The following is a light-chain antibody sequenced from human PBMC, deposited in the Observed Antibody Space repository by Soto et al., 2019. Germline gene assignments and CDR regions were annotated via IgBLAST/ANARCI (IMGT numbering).Light chain of an antibody. CDR1: SSDVGGYNY. CDR2: DVS. CDR3: CSYAGSQTWV. J-gene: IGLJ3*02. Sequence: QSALTQPRSASGSPGQSVTISCTGTSSDVGGYNYVSWYQQHPGKAPKLIIYDVSKRPSGVPDRFSGSRSGNTASLTISGLQAEDEADYYCCSYAGSQTWVFGGGTKLTVL. V-gene: IGLV2-11*01.